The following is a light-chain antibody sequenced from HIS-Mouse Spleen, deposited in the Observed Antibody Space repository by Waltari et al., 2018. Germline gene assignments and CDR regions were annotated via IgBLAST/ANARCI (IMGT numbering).Light chain of an antibody. CDR1: SGSIASNY. V-gene: IGLV6-57*04. CDR2: EDN. Sequence: NFMLTQPHSVSESPGKTVTISCTRSSGSIASNYVQWYQQRPGSAPTTVIYEDNQRPSGVPARFSGSIDSSSTSASLPISGLKTEDEADYYCQSYDSFGTGTKVTVL. CDR3: QSYDS. J-gene: IGLJ1*01.